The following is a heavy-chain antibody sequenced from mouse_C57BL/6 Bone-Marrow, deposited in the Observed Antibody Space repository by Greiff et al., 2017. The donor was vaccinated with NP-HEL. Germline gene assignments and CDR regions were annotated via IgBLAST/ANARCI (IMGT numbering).Heavy chain of an antibody. V-gene: IGHV1-69*01. CDR1: GYTFTSYW. Sequence: VQLQQPGAELVMPGASVKLSCKASGYTFTSYWMHWVKQRPGQGLEWIGEIDLSDSYTNYNQKFKGKSTLTVEKSSSTAYMQLSSLTSEDSAVYYCARDPPYGSSGGFAYWGQGTLVTVSA. D-gene: IGHD1-1*01. CDR3: ARDPPYGSSGGFAY. J-gene: IGHJ3*01. CDR2: IDLSDSYT.